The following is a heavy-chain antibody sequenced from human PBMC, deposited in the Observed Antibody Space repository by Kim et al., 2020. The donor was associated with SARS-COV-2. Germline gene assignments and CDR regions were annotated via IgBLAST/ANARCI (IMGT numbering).Heavy chain of an antibody. Sequence: AQKFQGRVTMTRDTSTSTVYMELSSLRSEDTAVYYCARVDSSSWYGRVDYWGQGTLVTVSS. J-gene: IGHJ4*02. D-gene: IGHD6-13*01. V-gene: IGHV1-46*01. CDR3: ARVDSSSWYGRVDY.